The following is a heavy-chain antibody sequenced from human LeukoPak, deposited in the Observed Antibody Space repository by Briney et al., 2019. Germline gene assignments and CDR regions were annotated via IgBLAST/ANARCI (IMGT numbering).Heavy chain of an antibody. V-gene: IGHV3-74*01. CDR3: AREFSSSSLLG. J-gene: IGHJ4*02. Sequence: GGSLRLSCAASGFTFSSYWVHWVRQAPGKGLVWVSRINTDGSSTSYADSVKGRFTISRDNAKNTLYLQMNSLRAEDTAVYYCAREFSSSSLLGWGQGTLVTVSS. CDR1: GFTFSSYW. CDR2: INTDGSST. D-gene: IGHD6-6*01.